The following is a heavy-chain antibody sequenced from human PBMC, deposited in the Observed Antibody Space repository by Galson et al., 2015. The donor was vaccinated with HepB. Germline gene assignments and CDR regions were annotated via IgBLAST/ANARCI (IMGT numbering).Heavy chain of an antibody. CDR3: TRNYCSGGYCYSNYYMDV. CDR1: GFTFDYYA. J-gene: IGHJ6*03. D-gene: IGHD2-15*01. Sequence: SLRLSCAASGFTFDYYAMSWFRQAPGTGLEWVGFIRSKGYGGTTEYAASVKRRFTISRDDSKSIAYLQMNSLKTEDTAVYYCTRNYCSGGYCYSNYYMDVWGKGATVTVSS. CDR2: IRSKGYGGTT. V-gene: IGHV3-49*03.